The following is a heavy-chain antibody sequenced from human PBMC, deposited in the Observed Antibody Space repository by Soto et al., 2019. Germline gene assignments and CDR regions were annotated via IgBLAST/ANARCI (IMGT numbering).Heavy chain of an antibody. CDR3: ATDSRGSYPKPDY. Sequence: ASVKVSFKVSGYTLTELSMHWVRQAPGKGLEWMGGFDPEDGETIYAQKFQGRVTMTEDTSTDTAYMELSSLRSEDTAVYYCATDSRGSYPKPDYWGQGTLVTVSS. J-gene: IGHJ4*02. CDR2: FDPEDGET. V-gene: IGHV1-24*01. D-gene: IGHD1-26*01. CDR1: GYTLTELS.